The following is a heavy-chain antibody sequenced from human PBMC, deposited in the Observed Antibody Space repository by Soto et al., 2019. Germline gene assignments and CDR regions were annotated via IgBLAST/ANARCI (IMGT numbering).Heavy chain of an antibody. CDR2: IIPMSGRPRGMGGTIPFFGST. Sequence: QVHLVQSGAEVKKPGSSVKVSCKTSGGTFSNCAINWVRQAPGQGLEWMGGIIPMSGRPRGMGGTIPFFGSTNYAQKFQGRVTISADESTRTAYMELSSLASEDTAVYYCAREETWMEMWRSPGTMTRQGYYGMAVWGQGTTVTVSS. CDR1: GGTFSNCA. V-gene: IGHV1-69*01. CDR3: AREETWMEMWRSPGTMTRQGYYGMAV. D-gene: IGHD1-1*01. J-gene: IGHJ6*02.